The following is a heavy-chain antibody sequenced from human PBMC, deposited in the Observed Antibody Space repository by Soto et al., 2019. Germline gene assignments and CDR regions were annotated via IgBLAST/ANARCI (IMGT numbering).Heavy chain of an antibody. V-gene: IGHV1-2*02. CDR3: ARANGAPAIVTSVQENNCLDP. D-gene: IGHD2-15*01. J-gene: IGHJ5*02. CDR1: GYTFTGYY. CDR2: IDPNSGGT. Sequence: GASVKVSCKASGYTFTGYYMHGVRQAPGQGLEWMGWIDPNSGGTNYAQKFQGRVTMTRDTSISTAYMELSRLRSDDTAVYYCARANGAPAIVTSVQENNCLDPCRQGTLVTVSS.